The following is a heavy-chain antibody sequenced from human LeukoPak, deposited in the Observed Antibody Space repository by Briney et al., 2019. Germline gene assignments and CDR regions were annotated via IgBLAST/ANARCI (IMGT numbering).Heavy chain of an antibody. J-gene: IGHJ5*02. CDR2: INCNSGRS. D-gene: IGHD3-22*01. CDR3: ARADDTRGGNWFDP. CDR1: GYTFTGYY. V-gene: IGHV1-2*06. Sequence: ASVNVSCRASGYTFTGYYLRWVRQAPGQGLEWMGRINCNSGRSNYAQKFQGRVTMTRDTSINTVYMVLSSLRFDDTAFYYCARADDTRGGNWFDPWGQGTLVTVSS.